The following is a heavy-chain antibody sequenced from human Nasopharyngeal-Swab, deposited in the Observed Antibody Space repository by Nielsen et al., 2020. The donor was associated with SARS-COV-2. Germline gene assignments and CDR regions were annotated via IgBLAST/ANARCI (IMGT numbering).Heavy chain of an antibody. J-gene: IGHJ6*02. V-gene: IGHV3-48*02. D-gene: IGHD2-15*01. CDR3: ARDSRVAYSMDV. CDR2: ISGGSRAI. Sequence: VRQAPGKGLEWVSYISGGSRAIYYADSVKGRFTISRDNGKNSPYLQMSSLRDEDTAVYYCARDSRVAYSMDVWGQGTTVTVSS.